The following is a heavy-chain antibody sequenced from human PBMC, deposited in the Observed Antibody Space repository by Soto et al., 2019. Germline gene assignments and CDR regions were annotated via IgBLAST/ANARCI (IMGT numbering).Heavy chain of an antibody. D-gene: IGHD3-22*01. CDR3: ARDYYDSSGYYNAFDI. CDR1: GYTFTGYY. V-gene: IGHV1-2*02. CDR2: INPNSGGT. Sequence: WASVKVSCKASGYTFTGYYMHWVRQAPGQGLEWMGWINPNSGGTNYAQKFQGRVTMTRDTSISTAYMELSRLRSDDTAVYYCARDYYDSSGYYNAFDIWGQGTMVTVSS. J-gene: IGHJ3*02.